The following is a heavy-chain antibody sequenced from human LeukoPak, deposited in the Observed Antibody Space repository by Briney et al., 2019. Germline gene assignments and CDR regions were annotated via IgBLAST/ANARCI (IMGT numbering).Heavy chain of an antibody. CDR1: GFTFSNYA. J-gene: IGHJ3*01. CDR3: AKGRRTFIVVVIDAFDV. V-gene: IGHV3-23*01. Sequence: GGSLRLSCAASGFTFSNYAMSWVRQAPGKGLEWVSAFSGSGGLTYYADAVEGRFTISRDTSKNTLYLQMNSLRAEDTAVYYCAKGRRTFIVVVIDAFDVWGQGTMVTVSS. CDR2: FSGSGGLT. D-gene: IGHD3-22*01.